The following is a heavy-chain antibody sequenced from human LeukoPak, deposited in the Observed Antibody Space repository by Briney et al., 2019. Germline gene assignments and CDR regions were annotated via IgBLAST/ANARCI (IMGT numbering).Heavy chain of an antibody. D-gene: IGHD2-8*01. CDR2: INHSGST. CDR1: GESFSGYY. V-gene: IGHV4-34*01. CDR3: ARGPLQDIVLMVYALDY. J-gene: IGHJ4*02. Sequence: SETLSHTCAVYGESFSGYYWSWIRQPPGKGLEWIGEINHSGSTNYNPSLKSRVTISVDTSKNQFSLKLSSVTAADTAVYYCARGPLQDIVLMVYALDYWGQGTLVTVSS.